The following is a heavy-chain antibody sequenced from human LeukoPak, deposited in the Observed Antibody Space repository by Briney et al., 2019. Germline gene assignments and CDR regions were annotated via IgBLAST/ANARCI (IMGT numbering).Heavy chain of an antibody. Sequence: SETLSLTCTVSGGSISSSSYYWGWIRQPPGKGLEWIGSIYYSVTTYYNPSLKSRVTISVDTSKNQFSLRLSSVTAADTAVYYCARDVSDVALCYWGQGTLVTVTS. V-gene: IGHV4-39*07. CDR3: ARDVSDVALCY. D-gene: IGHD5/OR15-5a*01. CDR2: IYYSVTT. CDR1: GGSISSSSYY. J-gene: IGHJ4*02.